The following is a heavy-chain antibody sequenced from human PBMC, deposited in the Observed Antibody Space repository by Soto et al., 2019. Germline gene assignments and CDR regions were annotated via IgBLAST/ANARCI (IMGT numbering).Heavy chain of an antibody. J-gene: IGHJ4*02. CDR2: ISYDGSNK. D-gene: IGHD3-3*01. V-gene: IGHV3-30-3*01. CDR3: AEWDY. Sequence: QVQLVESGGGVVQPGRSLRLSCAASGFTFSSYAMHWVRQAPGMGLEWVAVISYDGSNKYYADSVKGRFTISRDNSKNTLYLQMNSLRAEDTAVYYCAEWDYWGQGTLVTVSS. CDR1: GFTFSSYA.